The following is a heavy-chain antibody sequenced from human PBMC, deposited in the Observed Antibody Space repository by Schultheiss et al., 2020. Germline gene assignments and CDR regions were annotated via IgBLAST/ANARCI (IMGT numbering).Heavy chain of an antibody. D-gene: IGHD4-17*01. Sequence: GGSLRLSCAASGFTFSSYGMHWVRQASGKGLEWVGRIRSKANSYATAYAASVKGRFTISRDNAKNTLYLQMNSLRAEDTALYYCAKDREYGDYLCAFDIWGQGTMVNVSS. CDR3: AKDREYGDYLCAFDI. V-gene: IGHV3-73*01. J-gene: IGHJ3*02. CDR1: GFTFSSYG. CDR2: IRSKANSYAT.